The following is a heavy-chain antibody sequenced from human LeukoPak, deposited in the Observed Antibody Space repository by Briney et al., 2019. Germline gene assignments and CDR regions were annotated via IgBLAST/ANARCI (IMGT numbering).Heavy chain of an antibody. CDR3: ARAPSGGSGVDY. J-gene: IGHJ4*02. V-gene: IGHV4-34*01. CDR1: GGSFSGYY. D-gene: IGHD3-10*01. CDR2: INHSGST. Sequence: SETLSVTCAVYGGSFSGYYWSWIRQPPGKGLEWIGEINHSGSTNYNPSLKSRVTISVDTSKNQFSLKLSSVTAADTAVYYCARAPSGGSGVDYWGQGTLVTVSS.